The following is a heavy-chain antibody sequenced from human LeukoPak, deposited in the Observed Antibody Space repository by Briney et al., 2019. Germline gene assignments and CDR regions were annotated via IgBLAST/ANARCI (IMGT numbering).Heavy chain of an antibody. V-gene: IGHV1-69*04. CDR2: IIPILGIA. J-gene: IGHJ4*02. CDR1: GGPFSSYA. CDR3: ARDSGDGESVY. Sequence: SVKVSCKASGGPFSSYAISWVRQAPGQGLEWMGRIIPILGIANYAQKFQGRVTITADKSTSTAYMELSSLRSEDTAVYYCARDSGDGESVYWGQGTLVTVSS. D-gene: IGHD2-21*01.